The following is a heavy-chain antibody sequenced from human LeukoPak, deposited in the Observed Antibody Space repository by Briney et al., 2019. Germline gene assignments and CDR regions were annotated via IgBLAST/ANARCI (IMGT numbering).Heavy chain of an antibody. D-gene: IGHD3-22*01. CDR3: ARYYYDSSGPNYYYYYMDV. Sequence: SETLSLTCTVSGGPISSSSYYWGWIRQPPGKGLEWIGSIYYSGSTYYNPSLKSRVTISVDTSKNQFSLKLSSVTAADTAVYRCARYYYDSSGPNYYYYYMDVWGKGTTVTVSS. CDR2: IYYSGST. V-gene: IGHV4-39*07. CDR1: GGPISSSSYY. J-gene: IGHJ6*03.